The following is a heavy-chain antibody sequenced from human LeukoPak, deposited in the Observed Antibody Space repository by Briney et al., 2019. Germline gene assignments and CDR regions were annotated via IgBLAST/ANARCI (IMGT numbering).Heavy chain of an antibody. D-gene: IGHD3-10*01. J-gene: IGHJ4*02. V-gene: IGHV3-64*04. CDR2: ITSNGGRT. CDR3: AKEPHLGDYGSGGNPDPLFDY. Sequence: GGSLRLSCAASGFTFSSYAMHWVRQAPGKGLEFVSAITSNGGRTHSADSVKGRFTISRDNSKNTLYLQMNSLRAEDTAVYYCAKEPHLGDYGSGGNPDPLFDYWGQGTLVTVSS. CDR1: GFTFSSYA.